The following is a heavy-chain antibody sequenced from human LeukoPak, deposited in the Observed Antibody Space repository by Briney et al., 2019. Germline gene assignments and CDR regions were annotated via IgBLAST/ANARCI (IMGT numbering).Heavy chain of an antibody. V-gene: IGHV4-59*08. CDR3: ARHDYYGSGSSTFDP. CDR1: GGSISSYY. D-gene: IGHD3-10*01. Sequence: PSETLSLTCTVSGGSISSYYWSWIRQPPGKGLEWIGYIYYSGSTNYNPSLKSRVTISVDTSKNQFSLKLSSVTAADTAVYYCARHDYYGSGSSTFDPWGQGTLVTVSS. J-gene: IGHJ5*02. CDR2: IYYSGST.